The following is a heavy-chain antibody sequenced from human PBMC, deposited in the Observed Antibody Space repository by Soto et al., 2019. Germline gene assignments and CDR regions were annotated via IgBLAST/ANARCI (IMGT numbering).Heavy chain of an antibody. CDR3: ARARLDTPALDY. Sequence: QVQLVESGGGVVQPGRSLRLSCAASGFTFRSYAMHWVRQAPGKGLERVAVISYDGSNEYYADSVKGRFTISRDNSKNTLYLQMNSLRAEDTAVYYCARARLDTPALDYWGQGTLVTVSS. V-gene: IGHV3-30-3*01. CDR1: GFTFRSYA. J-gene: IGHJ4*02. CDR2: ISYDGSNE. D-gene: IGHD2-2*01.